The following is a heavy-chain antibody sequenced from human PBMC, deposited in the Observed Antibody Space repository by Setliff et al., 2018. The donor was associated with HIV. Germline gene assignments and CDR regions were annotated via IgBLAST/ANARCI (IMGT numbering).Heavy chain of an antibody. V-gene: IGHV3-21*06. CDR3: ARVGIITSGIDY. CDR1: GFTFSRYT. J-gene: IGHJ4*02. Sequence: GGSLRLSCAASGFTFSRYTLSWVRQAPGKGLEWVSSITDKSSYRFYADSVKGRFTISRDNANNLMFLQMNSLTVEDTAIYFCARVGIITSGIDYWGQGALVTVSS. D-gene: IGHD3-9*01. CDR2: ITDKSSYR.